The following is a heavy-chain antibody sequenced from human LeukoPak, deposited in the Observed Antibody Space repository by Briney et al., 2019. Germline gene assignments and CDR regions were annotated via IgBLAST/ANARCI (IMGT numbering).Heavy chain of an antibody. CDR1: GYTFTSHY. D-gene: IGHD3-22*01. CDR3: ARDLEYYYDSSVAPRYYFDY. Sequence: GASVKVSCKASGYTFTSHYMHWVRQAPGQGLEWMGIINPSGGSTSYAQRFQGRVTMTRDTSISTAYMELSRLRSDDTAVYYCARDLEYYYDSSVAPRYYFDYWGQGTLVTVSS. V-gene: IGHV1-46*01. CDR2: INPSGGST. J-gene: IGHJ4*02.